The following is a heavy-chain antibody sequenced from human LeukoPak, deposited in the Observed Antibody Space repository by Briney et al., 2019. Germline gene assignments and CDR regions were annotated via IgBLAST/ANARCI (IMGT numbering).Heavy chain of an antibody. Sequence: ESGPTLVNPTQTLTLTCTFSGFSLSTSGVGVAWIRQSPGKALEWLALLYWDDDKTYSPSLKSRLTITKDTSKNQVLLTMTNMEPVDTATYYCAHRSSYGSGSYFTEYFHHWGQGTLVTVSS. V-gene: IGHV2-5*02. CDR1: GFSLSTSGVG. CDR3: AHRSSYGSGSYFTEYFHH. CDR2: LYWDDDK. D-gene: IGHD3-10*01. J-gene: IGHJ1*01.